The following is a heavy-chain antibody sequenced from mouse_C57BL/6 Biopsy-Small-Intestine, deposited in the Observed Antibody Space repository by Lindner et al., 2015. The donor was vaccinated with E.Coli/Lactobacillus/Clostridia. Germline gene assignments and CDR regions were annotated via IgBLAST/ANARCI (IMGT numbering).Heavy chain of an antibody. CDR3: VRGDRQLGNYFDY. D-gene: IGHD3-2*01. CDR2: IYPGDGDT. CDR1: GYAFSSSW. V-gene: IGHV1-82*01. J-gene: IGHJ2*01. Sequence: VQLQESGPELVKPGASVKISCKASGYAFSSSWMNWVKQRPGKGLEWIGRIYPGDGDTNYNGKFKGKATLTADKSSSTAYMQLSSLTSEDSAVYFCVRGDRQLGNYFDYWGQGTTLTVSS.